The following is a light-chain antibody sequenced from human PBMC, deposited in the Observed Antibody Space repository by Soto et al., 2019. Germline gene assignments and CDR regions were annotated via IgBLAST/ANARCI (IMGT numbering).Light chain of an antibody. CDR1: QRLLPSNGTTF. V-gene: IGKV2-28*01. CDR3: MQALPTPST. J-gene: IGKJ2*01. CDR2: LGS. Sequence: EIVMTQSPPSLTVTPGEPASISCRSSQRLLPSNGTTFRDWCVQKPRQSPGLLVYLGSNRASGVPDRVSGSKAGTDFTLKISRVEAEDVGIYYCMQALPTPSTFGQGTKLEIK.